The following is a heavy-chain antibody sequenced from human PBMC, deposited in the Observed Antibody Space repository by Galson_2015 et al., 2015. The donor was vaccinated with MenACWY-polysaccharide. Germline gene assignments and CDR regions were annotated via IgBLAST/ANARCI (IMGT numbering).Heavy chain of an antibody. CDR1: GFTFSFHE. CDR3: ARKSSYDTSYPYHRMDV. V-gene: IGHV3-48*03. Sequence: SLRLPCAASGFTFSFHEMNWVRQAPGKGLECISYISYNGDTIHYADSVKGRFTVSRDNAKNSLYLQMNSLRVEDAAVYYCARKSSYDTSYPYHRMDVWGQGTTVTVPS. CDR2: ISYNGDTI. D-gene: IGHD3-22*01. J-gene: IGHJ6*02.